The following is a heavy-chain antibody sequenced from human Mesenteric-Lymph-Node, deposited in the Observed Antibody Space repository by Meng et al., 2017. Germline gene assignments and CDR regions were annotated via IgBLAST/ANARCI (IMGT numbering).Heavy chain of an antibody. Sequence: GESLKISCAASGFTFSSYWMHWVRQAPGKGLVWVSRINSDGSNTIYADSVKGRFTISRDNAKNTLYLQMNSLRAEDTAVYYCARDWNDYYFDYWGQGTLVTVSS. V-gene: IGHV3-74*01. CDR2: INSDGSNT. D-gene: IGHD1-1*01. J-gene: IGHJ4*02. CDR1: GFTFSSYW. CDR3: ARDWNDYYFDY.